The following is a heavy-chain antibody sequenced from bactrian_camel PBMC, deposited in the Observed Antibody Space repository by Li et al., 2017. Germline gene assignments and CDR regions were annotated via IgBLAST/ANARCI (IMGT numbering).Heavy chain of an antibody. CDR1: GITATLNC. V-gene: IGHV3S54*01. D-gene: IGHD1*01. CDR2: LCNGGAGP. CDR3: FSGPRRGRFALSSFFGGQRKRKGGKRDSL. Sequence: HVQLVESGGGSVQPGGSLKLSCVASGITATLNCMGWFRQSAGREREEVARLCNGGAGPWYSDSANGRFTISRAKNFVFLQLTGLKPDDTGTYTCFSGPRRGRFALSSFFGGQRKRKGGKRDSLLGPGDPGHRL. J-gene: IGHJ4*01.